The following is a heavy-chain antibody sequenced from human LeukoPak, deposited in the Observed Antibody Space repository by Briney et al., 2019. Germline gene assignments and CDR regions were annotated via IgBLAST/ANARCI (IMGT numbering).Heavy chain of an antibody. CDR2: IYPGDSDT. J-gene: IGHJ4*02. D-gene: IGHD3-10*01. CDR1: VYSCTSYW. V-gene: IGHV5-51*01. Sequence: GQSLNISWKVSVYSCTSYWIGWVRHIPSKILKCKGIIYPGDSDTRYSPSFQGQVTISADKSISTAYLQWSSLKESDTAMYYCARREHYCSGSFVDYWGQGSLVTVS. CDR3: ARREHYCSGSFVDY.